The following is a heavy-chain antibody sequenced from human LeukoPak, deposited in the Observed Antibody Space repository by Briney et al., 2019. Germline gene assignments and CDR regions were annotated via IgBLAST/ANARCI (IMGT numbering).Heavy chain of an antibody. CDR1: GFTFSSYE. V-gene: IGHV3-48*03. J-gene: IGHJ4*02. D-gene: IGHD1-7*01. Sequence: GGSLRLSCAGSGFTFSSYEMNWVRQAPGKGLEWFSYISSTGKNVYYADSVKGRFTISRDNAKSSAFLQMNSLRDEDSAVYYCASLWELRTANWGQGTLVTVSS. CDR2: ISSTGKNV. CDR3: ASLWELRTAN.